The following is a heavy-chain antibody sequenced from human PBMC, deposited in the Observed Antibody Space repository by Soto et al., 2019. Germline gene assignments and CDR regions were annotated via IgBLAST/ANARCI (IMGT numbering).Heavy chain of an antibody. J-gene: IGHJ6*02. V-gene: IGHV4-39*05. Sequence: PYLTCSVSGYSVSSSDYYWAWIRQPPGKGLEWIGSMFYSGLTYYNPSLKSRVTLSVDTSKNQFSVRLNSVTAADTAVYYCAPLSVSLSGPYGINVWGQGTTVTVSS. D-gene: IGHD2-15*01. CDR1: GYSVSSSDYY. CDR3: APLSVSLSGPYGINV. CDR2: MFYSGLT.